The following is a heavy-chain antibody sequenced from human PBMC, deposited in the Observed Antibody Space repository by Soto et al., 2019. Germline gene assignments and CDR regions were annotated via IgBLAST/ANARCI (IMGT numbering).Heavy chain of an antibody. J-gene: IGHJ4*02. CDR3: ARSSVRGWSY. CDR1: GGSISSGGYH. D-gene: IGHD3-10*02. Sequence: SETLSLTCTVSGGSISSGGYHWSWIRQHPGKGLEWIGYIYYSGSTYYNPSLKSRVTISVDTSKNQFSLKLSSVTAADTAVYYCARSSVRGWSYWGQGTLVTVSS. CDR2: IYYSGST. V-gene: IGHV4-31*03.